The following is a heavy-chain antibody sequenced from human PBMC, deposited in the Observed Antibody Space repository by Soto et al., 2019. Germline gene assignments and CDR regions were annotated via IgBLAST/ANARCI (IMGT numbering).Heavy chain of an antibody. V-gene: IGHV3-21*01. CDR2: ISSSSSYI. CDR3: ARDQPGYSYGYGLGY. J-gene: IGHJ4*02. CDR1: GFTFSSYS. D-gene: IGHD5-18*01. Sequence: EVQLVESGGGLVKPGGSLRLSCAASGFTFSSYSMNWVRQAPGKGLEWVSSISSSSSYIYYADSVKGRFTISRDNAKNSLYLQMNSLRAEDTAVYYCARDQPGYSYGYGLGYWGQGTHGHRLL.